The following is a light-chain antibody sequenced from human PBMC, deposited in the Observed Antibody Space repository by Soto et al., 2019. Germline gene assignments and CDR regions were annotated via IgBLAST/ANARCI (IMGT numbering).Light chain of an antibody. CDR1: QSVSNNY. CDR3: HHYSSWPPYT. J-gene: IGKJ5*01. CDR2: GAS. V-gene: IGKV3-20*01. Sequence: EIVLTRSPGTLSLSPMERATLSFRACQSVSNNYVAWYQQKPGRAPRRLIYGASSRATGIPDRFSGSGSGTEFTLTISSLQSEDFAVYYCHHYSSWPPYTFGQGTRLE.